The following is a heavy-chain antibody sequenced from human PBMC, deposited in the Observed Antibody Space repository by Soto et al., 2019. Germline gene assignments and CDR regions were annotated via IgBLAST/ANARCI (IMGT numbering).Heavy chain of an antibody. V-gene: IGHV4-34*12. CDR3: ARPHYDSNTFYYFFDY. Sequence: SETLSLTCTVYGGSFSGYFWSWIRQPPGKGLEWIGEIFHGGSTNYSPSLKSRVTISVDTSKNQFSLELSSVTAADTAVYYCARPHYDSNTFYYFFDYWGQGTLVTVSS. CDR1: GGSFSGYF. D-gene: IGHD3-22*01. CDR2: IFHGGST. J-gene: IGHJ4*02.